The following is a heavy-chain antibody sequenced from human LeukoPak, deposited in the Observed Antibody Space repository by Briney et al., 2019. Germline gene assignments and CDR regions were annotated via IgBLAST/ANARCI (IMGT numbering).Heavy chain of an antibody. CDR1: GGSISSSSYY. CDR3: ARTTRGSLLWFGLHMDV. J-gene: IGHJ6*03. Sequence: SETLSLTCTVSGGSISSSSYYWDWIRQPPGMGLEWIGSINYSGSTYYNPSLKSRVTVSVDTSKNQFSLKLSSVTAADTAMYYCARTTRGSLLWFGLHMDVWGKGTTVTVSS. CDR2: INYSGST. D-gene: IGHD3-10*01. V-gene: IGHV4-39*01.